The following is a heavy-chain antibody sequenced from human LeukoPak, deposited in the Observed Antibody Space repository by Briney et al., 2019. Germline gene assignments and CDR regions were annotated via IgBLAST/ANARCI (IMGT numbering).Heavy chain of an antibody. J-gene: IGHJ3*02. CDR2: ISAYNGNT. Sequence: ASVKVSCKASGYTFTSYGISWVRQAPGQGLEWMGWISAYNGNTNYAQKLQGRVTMTTDTSTSTAYMELRSLRSDDTAVYYCARRDCSSTSCSDAFDIWGQGTMVTVSS. V-gene: IGHV1-18*01. CDR3: ARRDCSSTSCSDAFDI. CDR1: GYTFTSYG. D-gene: IGHD2-2*01.